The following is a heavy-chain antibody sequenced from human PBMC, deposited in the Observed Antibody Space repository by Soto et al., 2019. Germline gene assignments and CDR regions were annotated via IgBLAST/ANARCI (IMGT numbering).Heavy chain of an antibody. V-gene: IGHV1-69*08. CDR3: ARDESDGS. Sequence: QVQLVQSGAEVKKLGSSVKDCCKASGGTFSSYTISWVRQAPGQGLEWMGRIIPILGIANYAQKFQGRVTITADKSTSTAYMELSSLRSEDTAMYYCARDESDGSWSQGTLVTVSS. CDR2: IIPILGIA. J-gene: IGHJ4*02. CDR1: GGTFSSYT.